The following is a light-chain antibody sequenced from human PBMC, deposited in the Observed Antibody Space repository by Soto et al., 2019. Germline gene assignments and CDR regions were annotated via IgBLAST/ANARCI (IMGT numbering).Light chain of an antibody. CDR1: SSDVGNYKY. CDR3: FSYNSSGTYV. CDR2: EVS. Sequence: QSVLTQPASVSGSPGQSITISCTGTSSDVGNYKYVSWYQQHPGKAPKLMIYEVSNRPSGVSNRFSGSKSGNTASLTISGLQDEEETDYYCFSYNSSGTYVFGTGTKVTV. V-gene: IGLV2-14*01. J-gene: IGLJ1*01.